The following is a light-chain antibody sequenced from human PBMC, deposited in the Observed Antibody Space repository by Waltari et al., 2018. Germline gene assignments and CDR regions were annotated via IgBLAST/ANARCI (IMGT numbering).Light chain of an antibody. CDR3: QQYYSIPPT. Sequence: DIVMTQSPDSLPVSLGERATINCKSSQSVLYSSNNKNFLAWYQQKPGPPPKVALSWVSTRESGVPDRFSGSGSGTDFTLTISSLRAEDVALYYCQQYYSIPPTFGQGTKVEI. CDR1: QSVLYSSNNKNF. CDR2: WVS. J-gene: IGKJ1*01. V-gene: IGKV4-1*01.